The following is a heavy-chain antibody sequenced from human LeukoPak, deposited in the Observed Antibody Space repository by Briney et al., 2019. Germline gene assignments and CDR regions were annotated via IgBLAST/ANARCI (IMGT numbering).Heavy chain of an antibody. CDR1: GYILSSYN. CDR3: ARTYCAEDCSIRYFDY. V-gene: IGHV1-46*01. Sequence: ASVKVSCKASGYILSSYNMHWVRQAPGQGLEWLGIINPSGGDTKYAQKFQGRVTLTRDKSTSTVYMELSSLTSDDTAVYYCARTYCAEDCSIRYFDYWGQGTLVTVSS. CDR2: INPSGGDT. D-gene: IGHD2-21*02. J-gene: IGHJ4*02.